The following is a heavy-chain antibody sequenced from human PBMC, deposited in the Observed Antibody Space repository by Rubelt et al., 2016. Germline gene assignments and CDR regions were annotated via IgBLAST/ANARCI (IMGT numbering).Heavy chain of an antibody. CDR3: ARPNSGNYYTGAFDI. J-gene: IGHJ3*02. CDR2: IWYDGSNK. Sequence: GGLVQPGGSLGLSCVASGFAFSSFPLYWLRQAPGKGLQWVAVIWYDGSNKYYVDSVKGRFTISRDNSKNTLYLQMNSLRAEDTAVYYCARPNSGNYYTGAFDIWGQGTTVTVS. V-gene: IGHV3-33*08. CDR1: GFAFSSFP. D-gene: IGHD1-26*01.